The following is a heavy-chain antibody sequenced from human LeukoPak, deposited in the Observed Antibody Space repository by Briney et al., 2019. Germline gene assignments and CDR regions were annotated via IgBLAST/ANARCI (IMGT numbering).Heavy chain of an antibody. V-gene: IGHV3-23*01. CDR1: GFTFSSYA. CDR3: AKVGGAGSHYIIDY. J-gene: IGHJ4*02. CDR2: ISGGSGSI. D-gene: IGHD1-26*01. Sequence: PGGSLRPSCAASGFTFSSYAMGWVRQAPGSGLEWVSVISGGSGSIYYADSVKGRFTISRDNSKNTLYLQMNSLRAEDTAVHYCAKVGGAGSHYIIDYWGQGTLVTVSS.